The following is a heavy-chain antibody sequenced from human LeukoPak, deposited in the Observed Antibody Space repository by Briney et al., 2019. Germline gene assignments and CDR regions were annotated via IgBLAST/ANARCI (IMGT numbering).Heavy chain of an antibody. CDR1: GGTFSSYA. CDR3: ARDPARSGYSYGYSDY. J-gene: IGHJ4*02. Sequence: SVKVSCKASGGTFSSYAISWVRQAPGQGLVWMGGIIPIFGTANYAQKFQGRVTITADESTSTAYMELSSLRSEDTAVYYCARDPARSGYSYGYSDYWGQGTLVTVSS. CDR2: IIPIFGTA. D-gene: IGHD5-18*01. V-gene: IGHV1-69*13.